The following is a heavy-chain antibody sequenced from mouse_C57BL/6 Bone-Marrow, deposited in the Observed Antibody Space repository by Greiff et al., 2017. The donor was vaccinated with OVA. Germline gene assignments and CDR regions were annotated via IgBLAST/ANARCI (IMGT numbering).Heavy chain of an antibody. CDR3: ARLMITTGYFDY. CDR1: GYSFTGYF. Sequence: EVQLVESGPELVKPGDSVKISCKASGYSFTGYFMNWVMQSHGKSLEWIGRINPYNGDTFYNQKFKGKATLTVDKSSSTAHMELRSLTSEDSAVYYCARLMITTGYFDYWGQGTTLTVSS. J-gene: IGHJ2*01. D-gene: IGHD2-4*01. CDR2: INPYNGDT. V-gene: IGHV1-20*01.